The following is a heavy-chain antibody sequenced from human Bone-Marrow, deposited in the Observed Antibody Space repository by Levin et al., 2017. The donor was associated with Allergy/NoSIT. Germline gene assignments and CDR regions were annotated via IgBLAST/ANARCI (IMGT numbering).Heavy chain of an antibody. V-gene: IGHV3-30*04. CDR2: VAYDGSNE. D-gene: IGHD3-10*01. CDR1: EFIFSTYA. CDR3: ARERISGGYGSESYPSAFDL. Sequence: PGGSLRLSCTASEFIFSTYAMHWVRQAPGKGLEWVADVAYDGSNEIYADSVKGRFTISRDNSKNTLFLEMTSLRVDDAAIYFCARERISGGYGSESYPSAFDLWGQGTLVSVSS. J-gene: IGHJ4*02.